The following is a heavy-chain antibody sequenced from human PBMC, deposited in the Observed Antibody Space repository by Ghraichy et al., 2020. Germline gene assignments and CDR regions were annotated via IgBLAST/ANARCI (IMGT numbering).Heavy chain of an antibody. J-gene: IGHJ4*02. D-gene: IGHD2-2*01. Sequence: GGSLRLSCAASGFTFSSYAMSWVRQAPGKGLEWVSAISGSGGSTYYADSVKGRFTISRDNSKNTLYLQMNSLRAEDTAVYYCAKDCSSTSCHHQFDYWGQGTLVTVSS. CDR2: ISGSGGST. CDR1: GFTFSSYA. V-gene: IGHV3-23*01. CDR3: AKDCSSTSCHHQFDY.